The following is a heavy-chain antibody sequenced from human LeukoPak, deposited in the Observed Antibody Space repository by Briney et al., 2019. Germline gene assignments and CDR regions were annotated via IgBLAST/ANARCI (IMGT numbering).Heavy chain of an antibody. J-gene: IGHJ4*02. V-gene: IGHV1-46*03. D-gene: IGHD2-15*01. CDR1: GYTFTSYY. CDR2: INPSGGST. Sequence: ASVKVSCKASGYTFTSYYMHWVRQAPGQGLEWMGIINPSGGSTSYAQKFQGRVTMTRDTSTSTVYMELSSLRSEDTAVYYCARDEIPSYCSGSSCYSAGYFDYWGQGTLVTVSS. CDR3: ARDEIPSYCSGSSCYSAGYFDY.